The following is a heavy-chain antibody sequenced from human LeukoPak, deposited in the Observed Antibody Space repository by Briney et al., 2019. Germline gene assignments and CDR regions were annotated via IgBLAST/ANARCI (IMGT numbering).Heavy chain of an antibody. CDR2: INAGNGNT. CDR1: GYTFISYA. J-gene: IGHJ4*02. CDR3: ARVSVETPYDY. V-gene: IGHV1-3*01. Sequence: ASVKVSCKASGYTFISYAMHWVRQAPGQRLEWMGWINAGNGNTKYSQKFQGRVTITRDTSASTAYMELSSLRSEDTAVYYCARVSVETPYDYWGQGTLVTVSS. D-gene: IGHD4-23*01.